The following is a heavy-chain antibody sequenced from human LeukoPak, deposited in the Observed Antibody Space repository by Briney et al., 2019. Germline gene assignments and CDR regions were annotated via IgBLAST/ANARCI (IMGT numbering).Heavy chain of an antibody. J-gene: IGHJ4*02. CDR2: ISDSGSA. CDR3: ARHIFKDYGGGRGPRTDF. V-gene: IGHV4-39*01. Sequence: SETLSLTCIVSGGSISSNNYYWGWIRQPPGKGLEWIGSISDSGSAYYNPSLQSRVSISVDTSKNQFSLKQSSVTAADTAVYYCARHIFKDYGGGRGPRTDFWGQGILVTVSS. CDR1: GGSISSNNYY. D-gene: IGHD4-23*01.